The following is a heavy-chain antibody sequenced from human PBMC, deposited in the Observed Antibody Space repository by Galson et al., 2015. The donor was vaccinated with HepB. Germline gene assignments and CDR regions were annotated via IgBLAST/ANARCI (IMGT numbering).Heavy chain of an antibody. CDR3: ARDSKATGSYLGDAFDI. CDR2: IKQDGSEK. D-gene: IGHD1-26*01. J-gene: IGHJ3*02. Sequence: SLRLSCAASGFTFSSYWMSWVRQAPGKGLEWVANIKQDGSEKYYVDSVKGRFTISRDNAKNSLYLQMNSLRAEDTAVYYCARDSKATGSYLGDAFDIWGQGTMVTVSS. V-gene: IGHV3-7*01. CDR1: GFTFSSYW.